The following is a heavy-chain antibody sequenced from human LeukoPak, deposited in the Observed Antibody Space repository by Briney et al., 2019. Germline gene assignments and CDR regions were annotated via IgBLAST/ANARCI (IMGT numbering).Heavy chain of an antibody. J-gene: IGHJ1*01. CDR1: GGTFSSYA. CDR2: IIPIFGTA. CDR3: ARAPYSSSWTTVDYFQH. Sequence: SVKVSCKASGGTFSSYAISWVRQAPGQGLEWMGGIIPIFGTANYAQKFQGRVTITADESTSTAYMELSSLSSEDTAVYYCARAPYSSSWTTVDYFQHWGQGTLVTVSS. D-gene: IGHD6-13*01. V-gene: IGHV1-69*13.